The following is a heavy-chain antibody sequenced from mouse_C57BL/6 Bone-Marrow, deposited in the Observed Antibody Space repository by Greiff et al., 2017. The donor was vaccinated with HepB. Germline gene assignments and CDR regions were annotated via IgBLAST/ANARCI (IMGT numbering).Heavy chain of an antibody. CDR2: ISSGGDYI. CDR3: TLYYSNYEDYAMDY. J-gene: IGHJ4*01. CDR1: GFTFSSYA. Sequence: EVKVVESGEGLVKPGGSLKLSCAASGFTFSSYAMSWVRQTPEKRLEWVAYISSGGDYIYYADTVKGRFTISRDNARNTLYLQMSSLKSEDTAMYYCTLYYSNYEDYAMDYWGQGTSVTVSS. V-gene: IGHV5-9-1*02. D-gene: IGHD2-5*01.